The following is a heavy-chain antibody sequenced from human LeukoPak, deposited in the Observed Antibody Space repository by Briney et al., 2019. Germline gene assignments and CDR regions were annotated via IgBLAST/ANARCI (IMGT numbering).Heavy chain of an antibody. Sequence: PSETLSLTCTVSGGSISSSSYYWGWIRQPPGKGLEWIGSIYYSGSTYYNPSLKSRVTISVDTSKNQFSLKLSSVTAADTAMYYCARDGGRSYHFYGMDVWGQGTTVTVSS. J-gene: IGHJ6*02. D-gene: IGHD3-16*02. CDR2: IYYSGST. CDR3: ARDGGRSYHFYGMDV. V-gene: IGHV4-39*07. CDR1: GGSISSSSYY.